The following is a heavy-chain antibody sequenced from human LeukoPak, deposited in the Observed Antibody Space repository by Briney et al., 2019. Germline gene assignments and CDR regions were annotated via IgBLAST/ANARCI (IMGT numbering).Heavy chain of an antibody. J-gene: IGHJ4*02. CDR1: AFAFGDYA. Sequence: PGGSLRLSCTASAFAFGDYAMNWVRQAPGKGLEWVGFVRGKPYGATTEYAASVKGRFTISRDDSKSIAYLQMNSLKTEDTAVYYCTRAQTEVGAKYYFDYWGQGTLVTVSS. D-gene: IGHD1-26*01. V-gene: IGHV3-49*04. CDR3: TRAQTEVGAKYYFDY. CDR2: VRGKPYGATT.